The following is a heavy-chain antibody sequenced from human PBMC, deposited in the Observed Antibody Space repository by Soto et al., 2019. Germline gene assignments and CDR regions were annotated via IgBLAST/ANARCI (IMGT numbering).Heavy chain of an antibody. CDR2: IYYSGST. CDR1: GGSISSGGYY. V-gene: IGHV4-31*03. D-gene: IGHD2-2*01. CDR3: ARGLVVVPDKGHWFDP. J-gene: IGHJ5*02. Sequence: QVQLQESGPGLVKPSQTLSLTCTVSGGSISSGGYYWSWIRQHPGKGLEWIGYIYYSGSTYYNPSLKSRVTISVDTSKSQFSLELSSVTAADTAVYYCARGLVVVPDKGHWFDPWGQGTLVTVSS.